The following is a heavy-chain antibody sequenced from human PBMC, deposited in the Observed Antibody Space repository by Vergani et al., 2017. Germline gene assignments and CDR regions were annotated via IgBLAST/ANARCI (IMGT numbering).Heavy chain of an antibody. V-gene: IGHV3-7*03. CDR1: GFTFSSYW. Sequence: EVQLVESGGGLVQPGGSLRLSCAASGFTFSSYWMSWVRQAPGKGLEWVANIKQDGSEKYYVDSVKGRFTISRDNAKNSLYLQMNSLRSEDTAVYYCATARRGLAKLYYYGMDVWGQGTTVTVSS. CDR2: IKQDGSEK. J-gene: IGHJ6*02. CDR3: ATARRGLAKLYYYGMDV. D-gene: IGHD6-6*01.